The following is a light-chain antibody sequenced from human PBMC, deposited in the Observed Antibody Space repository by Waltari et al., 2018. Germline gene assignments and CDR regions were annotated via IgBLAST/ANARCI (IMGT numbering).Light chain of an antibody. Sequence: QSALTQPRPVSGSPGQSLTIARAGTSSALGGYDPVSWYQQYPGKAPKLIIYDVTTRPSGVPDRFSGSKSANTASLTISGLQAEDEADYYCCSYAGSYIYVFGSGTKVTVL. CDR2: DVT. V-gene: IGLV2-11*01. J-gene: IGLJ1*01. CDR1: SSALGGYDP. CDR3: CSYAGSYIYV.